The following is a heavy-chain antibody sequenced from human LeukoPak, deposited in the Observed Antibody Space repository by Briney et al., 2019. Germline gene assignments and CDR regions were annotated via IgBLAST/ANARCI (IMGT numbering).Heavy chain of an antibody. CDR3: ARDGGRTSSDAVEI. CDR2: ISYSGST. Sequence: PSETLSLTCTVSGGSFSSYYWSWIRQPPGKGLEWIGYISYSGSTNYNPSLKSRVTMSVDTSKNQFSLKLTSVTAADTAVYYCARDGGRTSSDAVEIWGQGTMVIVSS. J-gene: IGHJ3*02. D-gene: IGHD2-2*01. CDR1: GGSFSSYY. V-gene: IGHV4-59*12.